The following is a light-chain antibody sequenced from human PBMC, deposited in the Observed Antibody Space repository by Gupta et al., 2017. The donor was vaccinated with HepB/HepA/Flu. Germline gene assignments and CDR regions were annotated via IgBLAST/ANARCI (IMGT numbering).Light chain of an antibody. Sequence: SYVLTEPASLALAPRKTSRITSGGNNNGSKCVHWYQQKPGQAPVLVVYDATDRPSGIPARFSGSNSGNKTTLTISRVEAGDEADYYCQVWDSSSDIVVFGGGTKLTVL. V-gene: IGLV3-21*03. CDR2: DAT. CDR1: NNGSKC. J-gene: IGLJ2*01. CDR3: QVWDSSSDIVV.